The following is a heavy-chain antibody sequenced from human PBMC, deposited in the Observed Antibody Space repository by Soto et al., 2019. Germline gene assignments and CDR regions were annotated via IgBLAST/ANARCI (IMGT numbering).Heavy chain of an antibody. CDR1: GFTFSNYW. D-gene: IGHD1-26*01. Sequence: EVQLVESGGGLVQPGGSLRLSCAGSGFTFSNYWMHWVRQAPGKGLEWVSRIDHDGPTDYADSVRGRFTIPRDNVENTLYLQMNSLRPEDTAVYYCVRDSDGDYWGQGTLVTVSS. CDR2: IDHDGPT. V-gene: IGHV3-74*01. J-gene: IGHJ4*02. CDR3: VRDSDGDY.